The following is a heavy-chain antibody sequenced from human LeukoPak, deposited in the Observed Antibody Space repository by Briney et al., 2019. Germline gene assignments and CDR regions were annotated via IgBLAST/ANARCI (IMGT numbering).Heavy chain of an antibody. D-gene: IGHD3-16*01. J-gene: IGHJ6*03. V-gene: IGHV3-23*01. CDR3: ATSLTGGNYYMDV. CDR1: GFTFSSYA. CDR2: ITGSGGGT. Sequence: GGSLRLSCAASGFTFSSYAMSWVRQAPGKGLEWVSTITGSGGGTYYADSVKGRFTISRDNSKNTLYLQMNSLRAEDTAVYYCATSLTGGNYYMDVWGKGTTVTVSS.